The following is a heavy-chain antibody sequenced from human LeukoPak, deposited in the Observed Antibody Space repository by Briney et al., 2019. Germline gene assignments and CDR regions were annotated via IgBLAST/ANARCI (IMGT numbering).Heavy chain of an antibody. V-gene: IGHV4-31*03. CDR2: IYYSGST. CDR3: VGWNDERWVDY. D-gene: IGHD1-1*01. J-gene: IGHJ4*02. Sequence: PSETLSLTCTVSGGSISSGGYYWSWIRQHPGKGLEWIGYIYYSGSTYYNPSLKSRVTISVDTSKNQFSLKLSSVTAADTAVYYCVGWNDERWVDYWGQGTLVTVSS. CDR1: GGSISSGGYY.